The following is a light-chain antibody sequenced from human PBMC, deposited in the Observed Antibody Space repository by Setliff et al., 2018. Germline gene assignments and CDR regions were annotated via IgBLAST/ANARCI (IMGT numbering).Light chain of an antibody. CDR3: SSYAGTNNPYV. V-gene: IGLV2-8*01. CDR2: EIS. CDR1: SRDVGSSTF. Sequence: QSALTQPPSASGSPGQSLIISCTGTSRDVGSSTFVSWYQQHPGKAPKLLIYEISKRPSGVPDRFSGSKSGNTASLTVSGLQAEYEADYYCSSYAGTNNPYVFGSGTKVTVL. J-gene: IGLJ1*01.